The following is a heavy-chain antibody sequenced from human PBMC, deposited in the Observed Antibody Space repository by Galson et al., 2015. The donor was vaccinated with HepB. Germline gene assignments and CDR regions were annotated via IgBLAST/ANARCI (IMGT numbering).Heavy chain of an antibody. CDR3: ATLWGVVPAARLSGYYYMDV. D-gene: IGHD2-2*01. J-gene: IGHJ6*03. V-gene: IGHV3-30-3*01. Sequence: LRLSCAASGFTFSSYAMHWVRQAPGKGLEWVAVISYDGSNKYYADSVKGRFTISRDNSKNTLYLQMNSLRAEDTAVYYCATLWGVVPAARLSGYYYMDVWGKGTTVTVSS. CDR2: ISYDGSNK. CDR1: GFTFSSYA.